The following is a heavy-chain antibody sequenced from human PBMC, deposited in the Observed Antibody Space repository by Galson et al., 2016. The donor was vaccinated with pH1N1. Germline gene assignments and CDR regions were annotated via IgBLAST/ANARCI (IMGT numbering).Heavy chain of an antibody. CDR1: GCNFNVYY. Sequence: SVKVSCKASGCNFNVYYMHWVRQAPGQGLQWMGWIDPNSGTTYYAQKFQGRVTMTRDTSISTAYMELSRLTSDDTALYYCARILRTLVFDYWGQGTLVAVSS. V-gene: IGHV1-2*02. D-gene: IGHD3-9*01. J-gene: IGHJ4*02. CDR2: IDPNSGTT. CDR3: ARILRTLVFDY.